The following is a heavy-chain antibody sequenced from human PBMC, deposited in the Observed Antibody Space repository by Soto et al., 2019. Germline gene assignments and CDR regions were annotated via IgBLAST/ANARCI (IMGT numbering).Heavy chain of an antibody. D-gene: IGHD6-19*01. J-gene: IGHJ4*02. Sequence: GGSLRLSCAASGFTFSSYSMNWVRQAPGKGLEWVSSISSSSSYIYYADSVKGRFTISRDNAKNSLYLQMNSLRAEDTAVYYCASLYSSAWARDYWGQGTLVTVSA. CDR1: GFTFSSYS. V-gene: IGHV3-21*01. CDR2: ISSSSSYI. CDR3: ASLYSSAWARDY.